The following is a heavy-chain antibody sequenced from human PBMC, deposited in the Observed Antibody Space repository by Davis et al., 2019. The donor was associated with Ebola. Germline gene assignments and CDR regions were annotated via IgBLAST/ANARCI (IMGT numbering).Heavy chain of an antibody. D-gene: IGHD4-17*01. CDR2: IRSKANSYAT. V-gene: IGHV3-73*01. Sequence: GASLKISCAASGITFSCSAMHWVRQASGKGLEWVGRIRSKANSYATAYAASVNGRFTISRDDSKNTAYLQMNSLKTEDTAVYYCTTTTVTTDYWGQGTLVTVSS. CDR3: TTTTVTTDY. CDR1: GITFSCSA. J-gene: IGHJ4*02.